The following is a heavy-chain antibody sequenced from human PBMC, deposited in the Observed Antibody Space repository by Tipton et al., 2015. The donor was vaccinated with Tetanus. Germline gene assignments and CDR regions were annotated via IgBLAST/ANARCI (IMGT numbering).Heavy chain of an antibody. J-gene: IGHJ4*02. CDR3: AREQARGARGWNYFDY. Sequence: LRLSCTVSGGSISGGRYYWSWIRQRPGKGLEWIGDIYSSGSTYSDPSLKGRVTISVDTSKNQFSLRLNSVTAADTAVYYCAREQARGARGWNYFDYWGLGTLVTVSS. V-gene: IGHV4-31*02. D-gene: IGHD1-26*01. CDR1: GGSISGGRYY. CDR2: IYSSGST.